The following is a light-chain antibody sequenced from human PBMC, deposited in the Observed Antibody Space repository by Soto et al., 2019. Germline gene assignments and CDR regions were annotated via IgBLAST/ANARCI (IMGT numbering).Light chain of an antibody. CDR3: SSYTSSSTVV. J-gene: IGLJ2*01. Sequence: QSALTQPASVSGSPGQSITISCTGTSSDVGGYNYVSWYQQHPGKAPKLMIYEVSNRPSGVSNRFSGSKSGNTASLPISGRQAEDEADYYCSSYTSSSTVVFGGGTKLTVL. CDR1: SSDVGGYNY. V-gene: IGLV2-14*01. CDR2: EVS.